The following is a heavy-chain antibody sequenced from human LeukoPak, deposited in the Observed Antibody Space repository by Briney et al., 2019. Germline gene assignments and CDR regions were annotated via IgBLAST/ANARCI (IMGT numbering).Heavy chain of an antibody. CDR3: ARDGTYCGGDCYVY. D-gene: IGHD2-21*01. Sequence: SETLSLTCTVSGGSISSYYLSWIRQPPGKGLEWIGYIYYSGSTNYNPSLKSRVTISVDTSKNQFSLKLSSVTAADTAVYYCARDGTYCGGDCYVYWGQGTLVTVSS. J-gene: IGHJ4*02. CDR2: IYYSGST. CDR1: GGSISSYY. V-gene: IGHV4-59*01.